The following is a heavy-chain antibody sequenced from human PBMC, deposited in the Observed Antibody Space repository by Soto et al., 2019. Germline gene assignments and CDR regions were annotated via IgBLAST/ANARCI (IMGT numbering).Heavy chain of an antibody. CDR1: GFIFSVYS. CDR3: ARDSGVTGADDY. J-gene: IGHJ4*02. Sequence: EVQLVESGGGLVEPGGSLRLSCAASGFIFSVYSMTWVRQAPGKGREWVSYISAGSNTIYYRDSVKGRFTISRDNAKNSLYLQMTSLRDEDTAVYYCARDSGVTGADDYWGQGTLVTVSS. CDR2: ISAGSNTI. D-gene: IGHD2-8*01. V-gene: IGHV3-48*02.